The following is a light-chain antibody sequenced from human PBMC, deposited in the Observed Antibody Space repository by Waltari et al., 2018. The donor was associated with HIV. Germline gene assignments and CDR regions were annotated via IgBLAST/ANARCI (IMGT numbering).Light chain of an antibody. J-gene: IGLJ3*02. V-gene: IGLV3-25*03. Sequence: SYELTQPPSVSVSPGQTARITCSGDALPKQYAYWYHQKPGQAPVLVIYKDTERPSGIPERFSGSSSWTTVTFTISGVQAEDEADYYCQSADSSGTWVFGGGTKLTVL. CDR1: ALPKQY. CDR2: KDT. CDR3: QSADSSGTWV.